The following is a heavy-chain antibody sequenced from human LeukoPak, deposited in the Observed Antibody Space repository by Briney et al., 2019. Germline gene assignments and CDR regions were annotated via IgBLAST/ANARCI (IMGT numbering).Heavy chain of an antibody. D-gene: IGHD2/OR15-2a*01. J-gene: IGHJ4*02. CDR1: GFTFNDYS. V-gene: IGHV3-48*01. Sequence: GGSLRLSCATSGFTFNDYSMNWVRQTPGKGLEWVSYISGGSGTIYYADSVKGRFTISRDNSKNTLYLQMNSLRAEDTAVYYCANTPTSYYWGQGTLVTVSS. CDR3: ANTPTSYY. CDR2: ISGGSGTI.